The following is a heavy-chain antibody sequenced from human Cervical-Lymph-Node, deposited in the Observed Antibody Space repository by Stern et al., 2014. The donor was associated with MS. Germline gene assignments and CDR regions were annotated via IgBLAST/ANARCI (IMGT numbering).Heavy chain of an antibody. V-gene: IGHV5-51*01. J-gene: IGHJ4*02. CDR2: IYPGDSDI. CDR1: GYSFYSYW. D-gene: IGHD3-3*01. CDR3: ARRGVTTRFDY. Sequence: EVQLVESGAEVRKPGESLTISCLASGYSFYSYWIGWGRQMHGKGLEWMGVIYPGDSDIRYSPSFQGQVTISADKSINTASLQWSSLKASDTAMYYCARRGVTTRFDYWGQGTLVTVSS.